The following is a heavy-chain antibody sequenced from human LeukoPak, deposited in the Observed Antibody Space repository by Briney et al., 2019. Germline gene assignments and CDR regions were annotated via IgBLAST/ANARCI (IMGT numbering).Heavy chain of an antibody. CDR2: ISAYNGNT. J-gene: IGHJ5*02. Sequence: ASVKVSCKASGYTFTNYGISWVRQAPGQGLECMGWISAYNGNTNYAQKFQGRVTMTRDTSISTAYMELSRLRSDDTAVYYCARAAYDSSGYYRENWFDPWGQGTLVTVSS. V-gene: IGHV1-18*01. CDR3: ARAAYDSSGYYRENWFDP. D-gene: IGHD3-22*01. CDR1: GYTFTNYG.